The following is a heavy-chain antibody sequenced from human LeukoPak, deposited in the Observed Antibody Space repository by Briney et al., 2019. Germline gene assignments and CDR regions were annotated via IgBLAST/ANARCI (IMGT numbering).Heavy chain of an antibody. Sequence: SETLSLTCAVYGGSFSGYYWGWIRQTPEKGLEWIAIIYYSGNTYYNPSLTSLKSRVSISVATSKNQSSLNLSSVTAADTALYYCARNGYSYGLGNDAFDIWGQGTVVTVSS. J-gene: IGHJ3*02. V-gene: IGHV4-34*01. D-gene: IGHD5-18*01. CDR3: ARNGYSYGLGNDAFDI. CDR1: GGSFSGYY. CDR2: IYYSGNT.